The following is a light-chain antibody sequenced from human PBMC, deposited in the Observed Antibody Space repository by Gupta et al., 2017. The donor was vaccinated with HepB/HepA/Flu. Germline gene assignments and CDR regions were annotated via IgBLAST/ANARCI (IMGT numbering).Light chain of an antibody. V-gene: IGKV1-39*01. Sequence: DIKMTQSPSSLSASVGDRVTITCRASQGIGTYLNWYQQRPGKAPNVLLYVASTVESGVPSTFGGSRSCTDFTLTIIKLQPADYVTYFCRQRYKIPRTFGQGTKVEIK. CDR3: RQRYKIPRT. J-gene: IGKJ1*01. CDR1: QGIGTY. CDR2: VAS.